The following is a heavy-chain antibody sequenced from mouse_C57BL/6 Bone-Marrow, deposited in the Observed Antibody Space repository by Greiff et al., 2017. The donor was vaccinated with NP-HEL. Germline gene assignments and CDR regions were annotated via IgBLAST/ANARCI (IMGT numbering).Heavy chain of an antibody. CDR1: GYTFTGYW. Sequence: VQLQQSGAELMKPGASVKLSCKATGYTFTGYWIEWVKQRPGHGLEWIGEILPGSGSTNYNEKFKGKATITADTSSNAAYMQLSSLTTENAAIYYCARDSNDVNYAMDYWGQGTSVTVSS. D-gene: IGHD2-12*01. CDR3: ARDSNDVNYAMDY. CDR2: ILPGSGST. V-gene: IGHV1-9*01. J-gene: IGHJ4*01.